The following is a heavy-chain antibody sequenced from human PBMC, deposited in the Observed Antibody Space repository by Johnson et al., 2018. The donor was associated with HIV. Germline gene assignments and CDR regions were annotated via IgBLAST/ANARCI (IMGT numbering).Heavy chain of an antibody. V-gene: IGHV3-66*01. CDR1: GFTFSSYD. CDR2: IYSGGST. CDR3: AKAMSPMVRGNI. D-gene: IGHD3-10*01. J-gene: IGHJ3*02. Sequence: VQLVESGGGLVQPGGSLRLSCAASGFTFSSYDMHWVRQATGKGLEWVSVIYSGGSTYYADSVKGRFTISRDNSKNTLYLQMNSLRAEDTAVYYCAKAMSPMVRGNIWGQGTMVTVSS.